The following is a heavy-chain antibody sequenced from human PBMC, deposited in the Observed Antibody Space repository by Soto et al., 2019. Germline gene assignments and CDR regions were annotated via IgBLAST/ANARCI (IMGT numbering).Heavy chain of an antibody. CDR2: ISGSGSSI. Sequence: GGSLRLSCAASGCPFSNYAMTWVRQAPGKGLEWVSGISGSGSSIYYADSVKGRFTISRDNSKNTLYLQMNSLRAEDTAVYYCAKGGDSSSWKNWFDPWGQGTLVTVSS. D-gene: IGHD6-13*01. CDR3: AKGGDSSSWKNWFDP. J-gene: IGHJ5*02. V-gene: IGHV3-23*01. CDR1: GCPFSNYA.